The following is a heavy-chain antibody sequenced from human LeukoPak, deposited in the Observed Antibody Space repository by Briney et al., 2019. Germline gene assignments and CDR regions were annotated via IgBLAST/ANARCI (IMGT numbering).Heavy chain of an antibody. J-gene: IGHJ5*02. Sequence: GGSLRLSCAASGFTFSSYGMNWVRQAPGKGLEWVSSISSSSSYIYYADSVKGRFTISRDNAKNSLYLQMNSLRAEDTAVYYCARDRALPDSWFDPWGQGTLVTVSS. D-gene: IGHD1-14*01. CDR1: GFTFSSYG. V-gene: IGHV3-21*04. CDR2: ISSSSSYI. CDR3: ARDRALPDSWFDP.